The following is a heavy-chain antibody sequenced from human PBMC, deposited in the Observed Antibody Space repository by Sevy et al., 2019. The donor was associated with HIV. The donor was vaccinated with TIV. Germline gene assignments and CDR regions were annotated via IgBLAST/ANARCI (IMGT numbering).Heavy chain of an antibody. J-gene: IGHJ4*02. Sequence: QLGGSLRLSCAASGFTFSKYSMSWVRQPPGKGLEWVSTLSFGCGEINYADSVKGRFTISRENSKSSVYLQMNNLRPEDTAVYYCAREGCTKPHDYWGQGTLVTVSS. D-gene: IGHD2-8*01. CDR3: AREGCTKPHDY. CDR1: GFTFSKYS. V-gene: IGHV3-23*01. CDR2: LSFGCGEI.